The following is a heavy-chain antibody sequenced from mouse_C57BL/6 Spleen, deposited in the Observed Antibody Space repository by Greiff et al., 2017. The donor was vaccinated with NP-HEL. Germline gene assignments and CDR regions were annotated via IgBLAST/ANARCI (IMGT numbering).Heavy chain of an antibody. Sequence: QVQLQQPGAELVKPGASVKLSCKASGYTFTSYWMHWVKQRPGQGLEWIGMIHPNSGSTNYNEKFKSKATLTVDKSSSTAYMQLSSLTSEDSAVYYCARTPPITTVVATPFAYWGQGTLVTVSA. CDR2: IHPNSGST. CDR3: ARTPPITTVVATPFAY. J-gene: IGHJ3*01. CDR1: GYTFTSYW. D-gene: IGHD1-1*01. V-gene: IGHV1-64*01.